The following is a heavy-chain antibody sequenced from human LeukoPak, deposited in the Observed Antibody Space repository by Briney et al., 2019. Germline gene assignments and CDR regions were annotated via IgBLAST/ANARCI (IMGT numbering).Heavy chain of an antibody. CDR1: GFTFSSYW. CDR3: ATAKDQPFTKYSSRDPGFFDY. D-gene: IGHD6-13*01. Sequence: GGSLRLSCAASGFTFSSYWMSWVRQAPGEGVEGVANIKLEGREKYYVDSVKRRFTISRDNAKSSLYLQMNSLRAEDTAVYYCATAKDQPFTKYSSRDPGFFDYCGEGTLLTDPS. J-gene: IGHJ4*02. CDR2: IKLEGREK. V-gene: IGHV3-7*01.